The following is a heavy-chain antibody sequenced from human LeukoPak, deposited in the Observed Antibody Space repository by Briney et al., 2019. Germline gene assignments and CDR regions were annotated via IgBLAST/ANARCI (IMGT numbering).Heavy chain of an antibody. J-gene: IGHJ4*02. D-gene: IGHD6-19*01. CDR1: GYTFTRSG. CDR2: ISAYTGDK. V-gene: IGHV1-18*01. CDR3: ARELYSSGIGSLFDY. Sequence: ASVKVSCKXSGYTFTRSGITWVRQAPGQGLEGMGWISAYTGDKHFAQKLQGRVTMTTDTSRSTAYMELTSLTSDDTAVYYCARELYSSGIGSLFDYWGQGTLVTVSS.